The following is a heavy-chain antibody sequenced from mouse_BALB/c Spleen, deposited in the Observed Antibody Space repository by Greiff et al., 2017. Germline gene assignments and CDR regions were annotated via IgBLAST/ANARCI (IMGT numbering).Heavy chain of an antibody. CDR2: ISNGGGST. J-gene: IGHJ1*01. Sequence: EVMLVESGGGLAQPGGSLKLSCAASGFTFSSYTMSLVRLTPEKRLEWVAYISNGGGSTYYPDTVKGRFTISRDNANNTLYLQMSSLKSEDTAMYYCARDPGLTGTRYFDVWGAGTTVTVSS. CDR3: ARDPGLTGTRYFDV. CDR1: GFTFSSYT. D-gene: IGHD4-1*01. V-gene: IGHV5-12-2*01.